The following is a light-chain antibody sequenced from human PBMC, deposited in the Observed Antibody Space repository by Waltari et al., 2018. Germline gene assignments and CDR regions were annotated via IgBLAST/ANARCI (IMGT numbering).Light chain of an antibody. J-gene: IGKJ2*01. V-gene: IGKV4-1*01. CDR3: LQYFDASRT. Sequence: IVMTQFPDSLAVSLGETATINCRSSQSLFYTSNNKDYLGWYQQKPGLPPKLLIYWASTRESGVPDRFSGSGSVTDFTLTISSLQAEDVAVYYCLQYFDASRTFGQGPSWRSN. CDR2: WAS. CDR1: QSLFYTSNNKDY.